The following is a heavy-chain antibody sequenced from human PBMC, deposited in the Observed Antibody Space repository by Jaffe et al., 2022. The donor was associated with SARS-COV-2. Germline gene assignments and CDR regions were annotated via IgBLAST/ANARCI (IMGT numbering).Heavy chain of an antibody. CDR3: ARDYRGVRYFDWLSQYGMDV. V-gene: IGHV3-48*03. J-gene: IGHJ6*02. CDR1: GFTFSSYE. CDR2: ISSSGSTI. Sequence: EVQLVESGGGLVQPGGSLRLSCAASGFTFSSYEMNWVRQAPGKGLEWVSYISSSGSTIYYADSVKGRFTISRDNAKNSLYLQMNSLRAEDTAVYYCARDYRGVRYFDWLSQYGMDVWGQGTTVTVSS. D-gene: IGHD3-9*01.